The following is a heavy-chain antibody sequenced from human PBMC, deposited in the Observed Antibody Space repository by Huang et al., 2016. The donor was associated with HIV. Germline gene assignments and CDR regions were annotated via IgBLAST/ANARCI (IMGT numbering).Heavy chain of an antibody. CDR3: TTHLDYYDSSGYYFGNY. Sequence: EVQLVESGGGLVKPGGSLRLSCAASGFTFSKAWMSWVRQAAGNGLEWVGRIKSKTDGWTKDYTAHVKGRFTISRDYARNTLDLQMNSLKTEDTAVYYCTTHLDYYDSSGYYFGNYWGQGTLVTVSS. CDR2: IKSKTDGWTK. D-gene: IGHD3-22*01. V-gene: IGHV3-15*01. J-gene: IGHJ4*02. CDR1: GFTFSKAW.